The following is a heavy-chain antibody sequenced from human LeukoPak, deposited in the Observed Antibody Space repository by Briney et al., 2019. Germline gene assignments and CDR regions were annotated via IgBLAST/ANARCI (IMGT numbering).Heavy chain of an antibody. CDR1: GYTFTRYD. Sequence: GASVKVSCKASGYTFTRYDINWVRQATGQGLEWMGWINPNSGNTGYAQKFQDRVTITRDTSMSTAYMELSSLRSEDTAVYYCARAERRSYDFWGDQHYYYMDVWGEGTTVTVSS. V-gene: IGHV1-8*03. CDR3: ARAERRSYDFWGDQHYYYMDV. J-gene: IGHJ6*03. D-gene: IGHD3-3*01. CDR2: INPNSGNT.